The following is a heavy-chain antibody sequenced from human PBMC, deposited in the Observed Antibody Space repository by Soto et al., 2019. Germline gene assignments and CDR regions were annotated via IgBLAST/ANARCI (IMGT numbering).Heavy chain of an antibody. CDR1: GFTFSSYA. CDR2: ISGSGGST. V-gene: IGHV3-23*01. J-gene: IGHJ4*02. D-gene: IGHD4-17*01. Sequence: HPGGSLRLSCAASGFTFSSYAMSWVRQAPGKGLEWVSAISGSGGSTYYADSVKGRFTISRDNSKNTLYLQMNSLRAEDTAVYYCAKVDYGDSRRYYWGQGTLVTVSS. CDR3: AKVDYGDSRRYY.